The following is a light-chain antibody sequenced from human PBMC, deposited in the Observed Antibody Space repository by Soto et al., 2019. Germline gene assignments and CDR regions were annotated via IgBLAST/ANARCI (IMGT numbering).Light chain of an antibody. CDR1: QSVTNY. CDR3: QQRDDLYT. Sequence: EIVLTQSPATLSLSPGERATLSCRASQSVTNYVAWYQQKPGQAPRLLIYDASNRATGIPARFSGSGSGTDFTLTIRSLEPEDFGVYYCQQRDDLYTFGQGTKLEIK. V-gene: IGKV3-11*01. CDR2: DAS. J-gene: IGKJ2*01.